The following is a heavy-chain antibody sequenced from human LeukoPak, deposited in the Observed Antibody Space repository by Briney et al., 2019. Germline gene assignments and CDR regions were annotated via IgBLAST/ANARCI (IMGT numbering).Heavy chain of an antibody. CDR3: ASGSYGSGFYYFYYMDV. Sequence: GGSLRLSCAASGITFSDHYMSWIRQAPGKGLGWLSYISSGGDSIYYADSVKGRFTISRDNAKNSVSLQMNSQRAEDTAVYYCASGSYGSGFYYFYYMDVWGKGTTVTVSS. V-gene: IGHV3-11*04. CDR2: ISSGGDSI. CDR1: GITFSDHY. J-gene: IGHJ6*03. D-gene: IGHD3-10*01.